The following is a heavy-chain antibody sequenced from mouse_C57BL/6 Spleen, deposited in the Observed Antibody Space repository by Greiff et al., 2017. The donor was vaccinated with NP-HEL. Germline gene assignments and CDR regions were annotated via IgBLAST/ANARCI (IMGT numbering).Heavy chain of an antibody. D-gene: IGHD1-1*01. CDR1: GYTFTSYW. CDR3: ARVYGSLYAMDY. V-gene: IGHV1-69*01. J-gene: IGHJ4*01. Sequence: QVQLQQPGAELVMPGASVKLSCKASGYTFTSYWMHWVKQRPGQGLEWIGEIDPSDSYTNYNQKFKGKSTLTVDKSSSTAYMQLSSLTSEDSAVYYCARVYGSLYAMDYWGQGTSVTV. CDR2: IDPSDSYT.